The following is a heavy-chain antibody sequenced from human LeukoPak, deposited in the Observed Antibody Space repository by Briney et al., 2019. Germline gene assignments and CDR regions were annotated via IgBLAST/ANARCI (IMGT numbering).Heavy chain of an antibody. V-gene: IGHV1-18*01. D-gene: IGHD2-2*01. CDR3: ARVGYCSSTSCFDY. CDR2: ISAYNGNT. CDR1: GYTFTIYG. Sequence: ASVKVSYKASGYTFTIYGISWVRQAPGQGLEWMGWISAYNGNTNYAQKLQGRVTMTTDTSTSTAYMELRSLRSDDTAVYYCARVGYCSSTSCFDYWGQGTLVTVSS. J-gene: IGHJ4*02.